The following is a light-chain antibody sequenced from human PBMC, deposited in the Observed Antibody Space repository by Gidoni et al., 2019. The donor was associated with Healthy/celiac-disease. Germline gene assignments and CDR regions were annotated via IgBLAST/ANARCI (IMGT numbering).Light chain of an antibody. V-gene: IGKV1-33*01. J-gene: IGKJ4*01. Sequence: DIQMTQSPSSLSASVGDRVTITCQASQDISTFLNWYRQKPGKAPKLLIYDASNLETGVPSRFSGSGSGTDFTFTISSLQPEDIATYYCQQYDNLPPLTFGGGTKVEIK. CDR2: DAS. CDR3: QQYDNLPPLT. CDR1: QDISTF.